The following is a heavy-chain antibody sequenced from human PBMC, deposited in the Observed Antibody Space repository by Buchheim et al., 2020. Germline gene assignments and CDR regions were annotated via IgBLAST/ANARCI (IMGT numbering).Heavy chain of an antibody. V-gene: IGHV4-39*01. Sequence: QLQLQESGPGLVKPSETLSLTCTVSGGSISSSSYYWGWIRQPPGKGLEWIGSIYYSGSTYYNPSLKSRVTTSVDTSKNQFSLKLSSVTAADTAVYYCARRGIAAAGTFRYYYYYMDVWGKGTT. J-gene: IGHJ6*03. CDR1: GGSISSSSYY. D-gene: IGHD6-13*01. CDR3: ARRGIAAAGTFRYYYYYMDV. CDR2: IYYSGST.